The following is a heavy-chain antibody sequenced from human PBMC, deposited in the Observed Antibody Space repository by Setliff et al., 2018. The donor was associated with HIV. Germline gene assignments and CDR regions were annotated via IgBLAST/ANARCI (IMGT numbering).Heavy chain of an antibody. CDR3: ARHVVYYYDSSAYRGDAFDI. CDR2: INHNGST. J-gene: IGHJ3*02. D-gene: IGHD3-22*01. Sequence: GSLRLSCAASGFTFSSYWMSWIRQSPGKGLEWIGEINHNGSTKYNPSLKSRVTISVDTSKNQFSLKLSSATAADTAVYYCARHVVYYYDSSAYRGDAFDIWGQGTMVTVSS. V-gene: IGHV4-34*01. CDR1: GFTFSSYW.